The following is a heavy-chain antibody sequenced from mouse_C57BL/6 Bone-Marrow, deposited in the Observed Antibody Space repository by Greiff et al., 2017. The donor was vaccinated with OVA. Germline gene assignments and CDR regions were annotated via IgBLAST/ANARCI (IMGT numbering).Heavy chain of an antibody. CDR1: GFTFSSYA. V-gene: IGHV5-4*03. Sequence: EVKLMESGGGLVKPGGSLKLSCAASGFTFSSYAMSWVRQTPEKRLEWVATISDGGSYTYYPDNVKGRFTISRDNAKNNLYLQMSHLKSEDTAMYYCARGSSGDYYAMDYWGQGTSVTVSS. CDR2: ISDGGSYT. CDR3: ARGSSGDYYAMDY. D-gene: IGHD1-3*01. J-gene: IGHJ4*01.